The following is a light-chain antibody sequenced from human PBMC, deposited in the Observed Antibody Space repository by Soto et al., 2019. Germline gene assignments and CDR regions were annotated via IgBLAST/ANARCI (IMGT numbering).Light chain of an antibody. V-gene: IGLV2-14*01. CDR2: EVS. J-gene: IGLJ1*01. Sequence: QSALTQPASVSGSPRQSISISCTGTRSDVGNYKYVSWYQQHPGKAPKLMIYEVSNRPSGVSNRFYGSKSGNTASLTISGLQAADETDYYCFSYTSSGTYVFGTGTKLTVL. CDR1: RSDVGNYKY. CDR3: FSYTSSGTYV.